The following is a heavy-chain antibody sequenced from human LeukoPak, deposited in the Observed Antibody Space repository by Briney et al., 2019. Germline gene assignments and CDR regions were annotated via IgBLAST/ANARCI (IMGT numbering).Heavy chain of an antibody. D-gene: IGHD3-10*01. CDR1: GDSISSGSFY. J-gene: IGHJ4*02. V-gene: IGHV4-61*02. Sequence: SETLSLTCSVSGDSISSGSFYWSWIRQPAGRGLEWIGRIYTSGTTNYNPSLKSRVTISVDTSKNQFSLKLSSVTAADTAVYYCARSPLWFAEDYWGQGTLVTVSS. CDR3: ARSPLWFAEDY. CDR2: IYTSGTT.